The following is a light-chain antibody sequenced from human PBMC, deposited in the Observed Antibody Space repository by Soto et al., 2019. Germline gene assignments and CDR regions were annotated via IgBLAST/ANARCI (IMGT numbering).Light chain of an antibody. Sequence: DIQMTQSPSTLSASVGDRVTITCRASQSISSWLAWYQQKPGQAPKLLIYKASSLETGVPSRFSGSGSGTEFTLTISSLQPDDFAIYYCHQYNSYPRTFGQGTKVEIK. CDR2: KAS. CDR1: QSISSW. CDR3: HQYNSYPRT. J-gene: IGKJ1*01. V-gene: IGKV1-5*03.